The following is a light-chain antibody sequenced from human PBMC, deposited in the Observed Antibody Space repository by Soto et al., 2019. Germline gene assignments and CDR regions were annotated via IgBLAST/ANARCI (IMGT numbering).Light chain of an antibody. J-gene: IGKJ1*01. Sequence: DIQMTQSPSTLSASVGDRVIITCRASESISNWLAWYQQKPGKAPNLLIYKASSLKSGVPLRFSGSGSGTEFTLTINSLQPDDFATYYCQQYDTYWTFGQGTKLDIK. CDR2: KAS. CDR1: ESISNW. V-gene: IGKV1-5*03. CDR3: QQYDTYWT.